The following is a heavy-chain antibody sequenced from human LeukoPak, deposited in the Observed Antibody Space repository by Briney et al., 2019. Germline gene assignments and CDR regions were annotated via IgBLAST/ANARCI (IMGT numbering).Heavy chain of an antibody. CDR3: ARADSGSYYLDY. CDR1: GYTFTSYG. J-gene: IGHJ4*02. V-gene: IGHV1-2*02. Sequence: ASVKASCKASGYTFTSYGISWVRQAPGQGLEWMGWINPNSGGTNYAQKFQGRVTMTRDTSISTAYMELSRLRSDDTAVYYCARADSGSYYLDYWGQGTLVTVSS. CDR2: INPNSGGT. D-gene: IGHD1-26*01.